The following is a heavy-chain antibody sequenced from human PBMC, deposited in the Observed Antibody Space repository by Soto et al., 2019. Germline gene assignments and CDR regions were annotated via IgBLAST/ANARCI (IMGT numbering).Heavy chain of an antibody. D-gene: IGHD6-19*01. CDR2: INHSGST. CDR1: GGSFSGYY. Sequence: ETLSLTCAVYGGSFSGYYWSWIRQPPGKGLEWIGEINHSGSTNYNPSLKSRVTISVDTSKNQFSLKLSSVTAADTAVYYCAGAGTDYYYGMDVWGQGTTVTVSS. J-gene: IGHJ6*02. CDR3: AGAGTDYYYGMDV. V-gene: IGHV4-34*01.